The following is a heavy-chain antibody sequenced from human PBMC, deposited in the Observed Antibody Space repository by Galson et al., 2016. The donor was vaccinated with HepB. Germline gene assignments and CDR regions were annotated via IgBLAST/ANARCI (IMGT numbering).Heavy chain of an antibody. V-gene: IGHV3-7*01. Sequence: SLRLSCAASGFTFSGYWMSWVRQAPGKGLEWVANIKEDGTEKYYVDSVNGRFTISRDNAKNSVYLQMNSLRAEDTAVYYCAREGLAELVSPFDYWGQGALVTVSS. D-gene: IGHD3-9*01. CDR1: GFTFSGYW. CDR3: AREGLAELVSPFDY. J-gene: IGHJ4*02. CDR2: IKEDGTEK.